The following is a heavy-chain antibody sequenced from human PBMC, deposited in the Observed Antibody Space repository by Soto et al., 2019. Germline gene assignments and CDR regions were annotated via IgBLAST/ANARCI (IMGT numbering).Heavy chain of an antibody. Sequence: SETLSLTCNVSGFSISSGFYWGWVRQPPGKGLEWIGAIYHSGTTYFNPSLKSRVTMSIDTSKNQFSLSLASVAAADTAMYYCARGMNPQDYWGQGTLVTVSS. V-gene: IGHV4-38-2*02. CDR1: GFSISSGFY. D-gene: IGHD6-13*01. J-gene: IGHJ4*02. CDR3: ARGMNPQDY. CDR2: IYHSGTT.